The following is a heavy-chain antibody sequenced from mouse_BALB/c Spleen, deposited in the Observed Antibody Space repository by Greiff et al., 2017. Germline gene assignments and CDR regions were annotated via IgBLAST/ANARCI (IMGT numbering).Heavy chain of an antibody. CDR3: AANYYGSSYHSYAMDY. CDR2: IWRGGST. D-gene: IGHD1-1*01. V-gene: IGHV2-5-1*01. Sequence: QVQLQQSGPSLVQPSQSLSITCTVSGFSLTSYGVHWVRQSPGKGLEWLGVIWRGGSTDYNAAFMSRLSITKDNSKSQVFFKMNSLQADDTAIYYCAANYYGSSYHSYAMDYWGQGTSVTVSS. J-gene: IGHJ4*01. CDR1: GFSLTSYG.